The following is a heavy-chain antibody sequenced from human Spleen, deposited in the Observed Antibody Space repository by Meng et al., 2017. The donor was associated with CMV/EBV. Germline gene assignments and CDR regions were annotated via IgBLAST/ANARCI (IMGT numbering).Heavy chain of an antibody. J-gene: IGHJ3*02. CDR3: ARSDYYDRNDAFDI. Sequence: SVKVSCKASGYTFTGYYMHWVRQAPGQGLEWMGWINPNSGGTNYAQKFQGRVTMTRDTSISTAYMELSRLRSDDTAVYYCARSDYYDRNDAFDIWGQGTMVTVSS. V-gene: IGHV1-2*02. D-gene: IGHD3-22*01. CDR1: GYTFTGYY. CDR2: INPNSGGT.